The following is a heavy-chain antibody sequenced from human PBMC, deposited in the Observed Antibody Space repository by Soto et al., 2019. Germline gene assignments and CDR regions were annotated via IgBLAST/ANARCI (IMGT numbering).Heavy chain of an antibody. CDR3: AKDSTIFGVVISYGMDV. D-gene: IGHD3-3*01. Sequence: VQLVESGGGVVQPGRSLRLSCAASGFTFSSYGMHWVRQAPGKGLEWVAVISYDGSNKYYADSVKGRFTISRDNSKNTLYLQMNSLRAEDTAVYYCAKDSTIFGVVISYGMDVWGQGTTVTVSS. J-gene: IGHJ6*02. CDR1: GFTFSSYG. V-gene: IGHV3-30*18. CDR2: ISYDGSNK.